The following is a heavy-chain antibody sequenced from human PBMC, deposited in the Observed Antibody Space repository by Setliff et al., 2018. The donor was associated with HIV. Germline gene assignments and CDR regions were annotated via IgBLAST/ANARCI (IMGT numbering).Heavy chain of an antibody. CDR3: ARGRTYDSSGYIGNWFDP. CDR2: INLNTGNT. CDR1: GYTFTGYY. D-gene: IGHD3-22*01. Sequence: ASVKVSCKASGYTFTGYYMPWLRQAPGQGLEWMGCINLNTGNTNYAQKSQGRVIVTRDTSINTAYVVLRSLRLDDTAVYFCARGRTYDSSGYIGNWFDPWGQGTLVTVSS. J-gene: IGHJ5*02. V-gene: IGHV1-2*02.